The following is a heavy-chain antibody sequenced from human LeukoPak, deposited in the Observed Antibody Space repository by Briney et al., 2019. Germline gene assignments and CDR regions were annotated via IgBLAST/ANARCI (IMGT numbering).Heavy chain of an antibody. J-gene: IGHJ4*02. CDR2: MSHSGST. CDR1: GYSISSGYH. D-gene: IGHD3-22*01. V-gene: IGHV4-38-2*01. Sequence: PSETLSLTCAVSGYSISSGYHWAWLRQPLGKGLEWIGSMSHSGSTYYNPSLKSRVTFSVDTSKNQFSVKLRSVSAEDTAVYYCARHNVYDSSGDGRYYFDQWGQGTLVTVSS. CDR3: ARHNVYDSSGDGRYYFDQ.